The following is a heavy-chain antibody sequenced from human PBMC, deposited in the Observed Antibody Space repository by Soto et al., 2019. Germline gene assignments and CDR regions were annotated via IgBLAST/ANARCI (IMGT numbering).Heavy chain of an antibody. CDR3: ARDSGAKLSSS. J-gene: IGHJ4*02. CDR2: IVPIYRTA. D-gene: IGHD6-13*01. CDR1: GGTFSSYR. Sequence: SVKVSCKASGGTFSSYRINWVRQAPGQGLEWVGGIVPIYRTADYAQKFQGRVTITADESARKAYMELRGLKSQDTAVYYCARDSGAKLSSSWGQGTLVTVSS. V-gene: IGHV1-69*13.